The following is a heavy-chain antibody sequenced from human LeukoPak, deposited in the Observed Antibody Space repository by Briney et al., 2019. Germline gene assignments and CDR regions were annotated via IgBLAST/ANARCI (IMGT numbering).Heavy chain of an antibody. CDR3: ARDEPLTVLTFDY. Sequence: ASVKVSCKASGGTFSSYAISWVRQAPGQGLEWMGRIIPIFGTANYAQKFQGRVTITTDESTSTAYMELSSLRSEDTAVYYCARDEPLTVLTFDYWGQGTLVTVS. D-gene: IGHD3-22*01. CDR1: GGTFSSYA. CDR2: IIPIFGTA. V-gene: IGHV1-69*05. J-gene: IGHJ4*02.